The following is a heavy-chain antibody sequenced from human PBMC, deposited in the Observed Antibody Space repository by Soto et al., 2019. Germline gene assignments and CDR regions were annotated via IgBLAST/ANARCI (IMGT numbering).Heavy chain of an antibody. CDR1: GGSFSGYY. J-gene: IGHJ6*02. V-gene: IGHV4-34*01. CDR2: INHSGST. Sequence: SETLSLTCAVYGGSFSGYYWSWIRQPPGKGLEWIGEINHSGSTNYNPSLKSRVTISVDTSKNQFSLKLSSVTAADTAVYYCARGSGYYYGMDVWGQGTTVTVSS. CDR3: ARGSGYYYGMDV.